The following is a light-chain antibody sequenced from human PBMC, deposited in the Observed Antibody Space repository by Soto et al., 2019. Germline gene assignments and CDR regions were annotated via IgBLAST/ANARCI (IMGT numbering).Light chain of an antibody. J-gene: IGLJ3*02. CDR2: EVS. V-gene: IGLV2-14*01. Sequence: QSALTQPASVSGSPGQSITISCTGTSSDVGGYTYVSWYQQHPGKAPKLMIYEVSNRPSGVSDRFSGSRSGNPASLTISGLQAEDESDYYCISYTSSSTWVFGGGTKLTVL. CDR1: SSDVGGYTY. CDR3: ISYTSSSTWV.